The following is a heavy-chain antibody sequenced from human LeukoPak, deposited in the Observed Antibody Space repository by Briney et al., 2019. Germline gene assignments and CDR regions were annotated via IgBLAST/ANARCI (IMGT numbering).Heavy chain of an antibody. Sequence: GGSLRLSCAASGFTFSSYDMHWVRQASGKGLEWVAFIRYDGSNKYYADSAKGRFTISRDNSKNTLYLQMNSLRAEDTAVYYCAKTYSSGWLGSYWGQGTLVTVSS. V-gene: IGHV3-30*02. D-gene: IGHD6-19*01. CDR1: GFTFSSYD. J-gene: IGHJ4*02. CDR2: IRYDGSNK. CDR3: AKTYSSGWLGSY.